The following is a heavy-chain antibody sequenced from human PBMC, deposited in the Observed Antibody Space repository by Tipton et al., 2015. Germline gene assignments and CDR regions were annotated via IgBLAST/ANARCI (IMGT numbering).Heavy chain of an antibody. CDR3: ARVVVTASYYFDY. J-gene: IGHJ4*02. CDR2: IIGSGGGT. CDR1: GFTFSSYA. Sequence: SLRLSCAASGFTFSSYAMTWVRQAPGKGLEWVSTIIGSGGGTYYPDSVKGRLAISRDNSKNTVYLQMNSLRAEDTAVYYCARVVVTASYYFDYWGQGTLVTVSS. V-gene: IGHV3-23*01. D-gene: IGHD2-21*02.